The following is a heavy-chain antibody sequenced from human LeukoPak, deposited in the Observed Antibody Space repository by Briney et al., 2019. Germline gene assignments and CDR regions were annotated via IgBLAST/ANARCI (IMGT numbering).Heavy chain of an antibody. CDR2: ISSSSSYI. Sequence: GGSLMLSCAASGFTFGSYSMNWVRQAPGKGLEWVSSISSSSSYIYYADSVKGRFTISRDNAKNSLYLQMNSLRAEDTAVYYCARERADYGFDYWGQGTLVTVSS. CDR1: GFTFGSYS. CDR3: ARERADYGFDY. J-gene: IGHJ4*02. V-gene: IGHV3-21*01. D-gene: IGHD4-17*01.